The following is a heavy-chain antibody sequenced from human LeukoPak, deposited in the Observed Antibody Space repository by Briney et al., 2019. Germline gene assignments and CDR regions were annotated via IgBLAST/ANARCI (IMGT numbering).Heavy chain of an antibody. J-gene: IGHJ4*02. CDR3: ARGAGSLWFGELTTTHYFDY. V-gene: IGHV3-21*01. D-gene: IGHD3-10*01. CDR2: ISSSTNYI. CDR1: GFTFSSYS. Sequence: PGGSLRLSCAASGFTFSSYSMNWVRQAPGKGLEWVSSISSSTNYIYYADSVKGRFTISRDNAKNSLYLQMNSLRAEDTAVYYCARGAGSLWFGELTTTHYFDYWGQGTLVTVSS.